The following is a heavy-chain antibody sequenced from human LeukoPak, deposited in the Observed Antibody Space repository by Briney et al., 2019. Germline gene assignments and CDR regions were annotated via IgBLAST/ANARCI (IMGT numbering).Heavy chain of an antibody. D-gene: IGHD3-10*01. CDR2: ISYDGTSE. Sequence: PGGSLRLSCAASGFTFRRHDMHWVRQAPGKGPEWVAAISYDGTSEKYEDSVKGRFTISRDNSKSTLYLQVNSLRVEDTALYYCARALSCHGSGKDDWSDPWCQGTQVTVSS. CDR1: GFTFRRHD. J-gene: IGHJ5*02. CDR3: ARALSCHGSGKDDWSDP. V-gene: IGHV3-30*16.